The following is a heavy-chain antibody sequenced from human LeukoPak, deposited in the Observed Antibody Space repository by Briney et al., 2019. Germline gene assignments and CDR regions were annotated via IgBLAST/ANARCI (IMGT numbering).Heavy chain of an antibody. CDR3: AREGPERDFDY. V-gene: IGHV3-30*14. Sequence: QPGRSLRLSCAASGFTFSSYAMHWVRQAPGKGLEWVAVISYDGSNKYYADSVKGRFTISRDNSKNTLYLQMNSLRAEDTAVYYCAREGPERDFDYWGQGTLVTVSS. CDR1: GFTFSSYA. J-gene: IGHJ4*02. D-gene: IGHD5-24*01. CDR2: ISYDGSNK.